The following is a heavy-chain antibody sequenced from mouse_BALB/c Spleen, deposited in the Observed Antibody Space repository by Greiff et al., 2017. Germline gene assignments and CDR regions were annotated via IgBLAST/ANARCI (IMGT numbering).Heavy chain of an antibody. Sequence: QVQLQQSGAELAKPGASVKMSCKASGYTFTSYWMHWVKQRPGQGLEWIGYINPSTGYTEYNQKFKDKATLTADKSSSTAYMQLSSLTSEDSAVYYCARSPLGPDYAMDYWGQGTSVTVSS. CDR2: INPSTGYT. J-gene: IGHJ4*01. V-gene: IGHV1-7*01. D-gene: IGHD4-1*01. CDR1: GYTFTSYW. CDR3: ARSPLGPDYAMDY.